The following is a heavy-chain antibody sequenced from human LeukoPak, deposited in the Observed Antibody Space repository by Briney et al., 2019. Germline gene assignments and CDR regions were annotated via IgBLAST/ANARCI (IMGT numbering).Heavy chain of an antibody. CDR3: ARHYGSGMDYFDP. D-gene: IGHD3-10*01. J-gene: IGHJ5*02. Sequence: SETLSLTCTVSGGSLSSYYWSWIRQPPGKGLEWIGYIYYSGSTNYNPSLKSRVTISVDTSKNQFSLKLSSVTAADTAVYYCARHYGSGMDYFDPWGQGTLVTVSS. CDR1: GGSLSSYY. V-gene: IGHV4-59*01. CDR2: IYYSGST.